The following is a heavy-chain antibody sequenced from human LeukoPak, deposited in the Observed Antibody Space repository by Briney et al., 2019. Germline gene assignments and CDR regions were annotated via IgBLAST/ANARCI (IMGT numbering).Heavy chain of an antibody. CDR3: TKELHVAVAVADYYYFYMGA. D-gene: IGHD6-19*01. J-gene: IGHJ6*03. V-gene: IGHV3-23*01. CDR1: GFALWSFA. CDR2: INGGGNTT. Sequence: GGSLRLSCSASGFALWSFAMGWVRQSPGKGLEWLSTINGGGNTTFYADSVKGRFTISRDNSKNTLYLHMDSLRPDDTAIYYCTKELHVAVAVADYYYFYMGAWGRGTAVTVSS.